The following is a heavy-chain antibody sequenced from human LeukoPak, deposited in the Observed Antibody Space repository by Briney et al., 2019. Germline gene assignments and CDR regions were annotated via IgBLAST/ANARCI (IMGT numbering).Heavy chain of an antibody. CDR2: ISEDGSNK. CDR1: GFTFSSYG. D-gene: IGHD2-2*01. J-gene: IGHJ6*02. Sequence: GRSLRLSCAGSGFTFSSYGMHWVRQVPGKGLERVAVISEDGSNKYHADSVKGGFTISRDNSKNTLYLQMNSLRAEDTAAYYCAKVQLANTYYYYYYGMDVWGQGTTVTVSS. V-gene: IGHV3-30*18. CDR3: AKVQLANTYYYYYYGMDV.